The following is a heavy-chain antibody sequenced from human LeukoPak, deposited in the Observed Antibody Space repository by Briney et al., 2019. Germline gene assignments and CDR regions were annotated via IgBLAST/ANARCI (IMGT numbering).Heavy chain of an antibody. CDR1: GFTFSSYA. CDR3: AKVTVFWSGYYDY. CDR2: ISYDGSNK. J-gene: IGHJ4*02. D-gene: IGHD3-3*01. V-gene: IGHV3-30-3*01. Sequence: SGGSLRLSCAASGFTFSSYAMHWVRQAPGKGLEWVAVISYDGSNKYYADSVKGRFTISRDNSKNTLYLQMNSLRAEDTAVYYCAKVTVFWSGYYDYWGQGTLVTVSS.